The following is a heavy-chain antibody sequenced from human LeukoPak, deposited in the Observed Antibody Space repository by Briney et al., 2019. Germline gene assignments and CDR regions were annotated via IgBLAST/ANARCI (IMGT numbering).Heavy chain of an antibody. CDR2: IKQDGSEK. Sequence: GESLKISCAASGFTFSSYWMSWVRQAPGKGLEWVANIKQDGSEKYYVDSVKGRFTISRDNAKNSLYLQMNSLRAEDTAVYYCARERFCSSTSCFPWGYNWFDPWGQGTLVTVSS. D-gene: IGHD2-2*01. V-gene: IGHV3-7*01. J-gene: IGHJ5*02. CDR3: ARERFCSSTSCFPWGYNWFDP. CDR1: GFTFSSYW.